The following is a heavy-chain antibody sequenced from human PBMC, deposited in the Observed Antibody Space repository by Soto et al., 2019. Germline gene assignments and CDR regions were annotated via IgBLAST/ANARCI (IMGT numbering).Heavy chain of an antibody. CDR1: GITFSSYG. Sequence: GGSLRLSCAASGITFSSYGMHWVRQAPGKGLEWVAVISYAGTNKYYADSVQGRFTISRDDFKNTLYLQMNSLRAEDTAVYECATRDRFTSGSSHFYGTDVWGQGTTVTVSS. D-gene: IGHD1-26*01. V-gene: IGHV3-30*03. CDR2: ISYAGTNK. J-gene: IGHJ6*02. CDR3: ATRDRFTSGSSHFYGTDV.